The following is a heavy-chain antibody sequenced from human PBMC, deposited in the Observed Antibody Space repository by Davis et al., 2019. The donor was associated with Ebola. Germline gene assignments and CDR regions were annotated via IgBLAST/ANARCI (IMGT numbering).Heavy chain of an antibody. V-gene: IGHV4-34*01. CDR3: ARATRGPVALDH. CDR2: ISHSGNT. J-gene: IGHJ4*02. Sequence: SETLSLTCAVFGGSLSGYDWTWIRQSPGKGLEWIGEISHSGNTVYKPSLKGRVTILVDTSTNQFSLKVTSVTAADTAVYYCARATRGPVALDHWGQGSLVTVSS. CDR1: GGSLSGYD. D-gene: IGHD4-23*01.